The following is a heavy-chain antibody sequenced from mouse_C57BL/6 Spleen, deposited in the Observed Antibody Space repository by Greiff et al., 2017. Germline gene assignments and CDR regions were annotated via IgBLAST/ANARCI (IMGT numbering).Heavy chain of an antibody. CDR3: AREPTLDY. D-gene: IGHD6-1*01. Sequence: VQLQQSGAELVRPGSSVKLSCKASGYTFTSYWMDWVKQRPGQGLEWIGNIYPSDSETHYNQKFKDKATLTVYKSSSTAYMQRSSLTSEDSAVYYGAREPTLDYWGQGTTLTVSS. CDR1: GYTFTSYW. V-gene: IGHV1-61*01. CDR2: IYPSDSET. J-gene: IGHJ2*01.